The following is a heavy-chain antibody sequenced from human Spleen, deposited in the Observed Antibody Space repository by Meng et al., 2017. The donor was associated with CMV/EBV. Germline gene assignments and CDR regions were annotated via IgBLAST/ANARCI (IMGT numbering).Heavy chain of an antibody. CDR2: INWNSGRL. J-gene: IGHJ6*02. CDR3: AKDLGGYYDSSGYYIPHYSYGMDV. CDR1: GFTFDDYA. D-gene: IGHD3-22*01. V-gene: IGHV3-9*01. Sequence: SLKISCAASGFTFDDYAMHWVRQAPGKGLEWVSGINWNSGRLGYADSVKGRFTISRDNAKNSLYLQMNSLRAEDTALYYCAKDLGGYYDSSGYYIPHYSYGMDVWGQGTTVTVSS.